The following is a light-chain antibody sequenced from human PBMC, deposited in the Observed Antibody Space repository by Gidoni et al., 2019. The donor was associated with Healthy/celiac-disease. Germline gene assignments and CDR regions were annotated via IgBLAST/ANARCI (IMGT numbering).Light chain of an antibody. V-gene: IGKV3-11*01. CDR3: QQRSNSLT. Sequence: DIVLTQSPATLSLPPGERATLSCRASQSVSSYLAWYQQKPGQAPRLLIYDASNRATGIPARFSGSGSGTDFTLTISSLEPEDFAVYYCQQRSNSLTFXGXTKVEIK. J-gene: IGKJ4*01. CDR1: QSVSSY. CDR2: DAS.